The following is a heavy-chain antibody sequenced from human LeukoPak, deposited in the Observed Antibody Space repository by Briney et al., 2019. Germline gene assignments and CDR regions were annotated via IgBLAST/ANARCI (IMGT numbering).Heavy chain of an antibody. CDR2: INPSGGST. D-gene: IGHD3-3*01. V-gene: IGHV1-46*01. CDR3: ARVRGWYYDLWSGYRDAFDI. CDR1: GYPFTSYY. Sequence: ASVKVSCKAAGYPFTSYYMHWVRQAPGQGLEWMGIINPSGGSTSYAQKFQGRVTMTRDMSTSTVYMELSSLRSEDTAVYYCARVRGWYYDLWSGYRDAFDIWGQGTMVTVSS. J-gene: IGHJ3*02.